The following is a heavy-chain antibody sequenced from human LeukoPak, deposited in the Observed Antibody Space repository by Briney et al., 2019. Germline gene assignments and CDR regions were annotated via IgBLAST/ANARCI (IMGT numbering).Heavy chain of an antibody. D-gene: IGHD6-13*01. CDR3: ARDFQQLWIFDY. Sequence: HSGGSLRLSCAASGFTFSSYAMHWVRQAPGKGLEWVAVISYDGSNKYYADSVKGRFTISRDNSKNTLYLQMNSLRAEDTAVYYCARDFQQLWIFDYWGQGTLVTVSS. V-gene: IGHV3-30-3*01. CDR2: ISYDGSNK. J-gene: IGHJ4*02. CDR1: GFTFSSYA.